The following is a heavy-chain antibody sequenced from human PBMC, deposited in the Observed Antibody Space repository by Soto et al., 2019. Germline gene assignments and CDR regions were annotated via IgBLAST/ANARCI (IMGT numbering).Heavy chain of an antibody. CDR2: INPNSGGT. D-gene: IGHD6-19*01. CDR1: GYTFTGYY. V-gene: IGHV1-2*02. CDR3: ARGGGGGWYDYNSFNR. J-gene: IGHJ5*02. Sequence: GASVKVFCKASGYTFTGYYMHWVRQAPGQGLEWMGWINPNSGGTSYAQKFQGRVTMTRDTSISTAYMELSRLRSDDTAVYYCARGGGGGWYDYNSFNRWDKGNRVIVST.